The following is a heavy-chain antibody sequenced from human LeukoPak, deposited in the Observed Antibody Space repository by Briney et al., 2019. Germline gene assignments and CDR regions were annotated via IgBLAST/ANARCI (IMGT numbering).Heavy chain of an antibody. D-gene: IGHD4-23*01. J-gene: IGHJ5*02. CDR1: GFTFSSYA. CDR3: AKDVSPYDYGGGFDP. CDR2: ISGSGGST. Sequence: PGGSLRLSCAASGFTFSSYAMSWVRQAPGKGLEWVSAISGSGGSTYYADSVKGRFTISRDNSKNTLYLQMNSLRAEDTAVYYCAKDVSPYDYGGGFDPWGQGTLVTVSS. V-gene: IGHV3-23*01.